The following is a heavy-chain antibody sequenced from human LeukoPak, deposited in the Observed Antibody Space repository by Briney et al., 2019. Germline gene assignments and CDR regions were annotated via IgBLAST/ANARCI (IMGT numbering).Heavy chain of an antibody. V-gene: IGHV4-34*01. Sequence: PSETLSLTCAVYGGSFSGYYWSWIRQPPGKGLEWIGEINHSGSTNYNPSLKSRVTISVDTSKNQFSLKLSSVTAGDTAVYYCARRRLLRYFDWLSNWFDPWGQGTLVTVSS. CDR3: ARRRLLRYFDWLSNWFDP. J-gene: IGHJ5*02. CDR1: GGSFSGYY. D-gene: IGHD3-9*01. CDR2: INHSGST.